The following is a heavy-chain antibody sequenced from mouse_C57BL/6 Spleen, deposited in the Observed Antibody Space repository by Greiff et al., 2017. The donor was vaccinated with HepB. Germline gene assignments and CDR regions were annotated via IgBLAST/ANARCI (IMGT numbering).Heavy chain of an antibody. Sequence: VQLQQSGPELVKPGASVKISCKASGYTFTDYYLNWVKQRPGQGLEWIGWIYPGSGNTKYNEKFKGKATLTVDTSSSTAYMQLSSLTSEDSAVYFCARGVYGSSLPYWYFDVWGTGTTVTVSS. J-gene: IGHJ1*03. D-gene: IGHD1-1*01. V-gene: IGHV1-84*01. CDR1: GYTFTDYY. CDR3: ARGVYGSSLPYWYFDV. CDR2: IYPGSGNT.